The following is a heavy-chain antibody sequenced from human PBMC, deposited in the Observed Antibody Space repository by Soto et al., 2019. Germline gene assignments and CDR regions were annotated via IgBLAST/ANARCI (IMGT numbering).Heavy chain of an antibody. V-gene: IGHV4-30-4*01. CDR3: ARHRRGSGRSEFGY. Sequence: SETLSLTCTVSGGSISSGDYYWSWIRQPPGKGLEWIGYIYYSGSTYYNPSLKSRVTTSVDTSKNQFSLKLSSVTAADTAVYYCARHRRGSGRSEFGYWGLGTLVTVSS. J-gene: IGHJ4*02. CDR1: GGSISSGDYY. D-gene: IGHD3-10*01. CDR2: IYYSGST.